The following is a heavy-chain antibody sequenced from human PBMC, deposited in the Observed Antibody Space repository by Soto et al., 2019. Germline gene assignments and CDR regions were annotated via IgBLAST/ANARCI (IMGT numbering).Heavy chain of an antibody. J-gene: IGHJ6*02. CDR1: GYTFTSYY. Sequence: GASVKVSCKASGYTFTSYYMHWVRQAPGQGLEWMGIINPSGGSTSYAQKFQGRVTMTRDTSTSTVYMELSSLRSEDTAVYYCARERITGTTNITYYYGMDVWGQGTTVTVSS. V-gene: IGHV1-46*01. CDR3: ARERITGTTNITYYYGMDV. CDR2: INPSGGST. D-gene: IGHD1-7*01.